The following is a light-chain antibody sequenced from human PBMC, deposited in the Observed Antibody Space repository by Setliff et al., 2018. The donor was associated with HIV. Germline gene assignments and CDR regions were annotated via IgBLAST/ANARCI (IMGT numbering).Light chain of an antibody. CDR3: SSYAGSRTFDV. Sequence: SVLTQPASVSGSPGQSITISCTGTSSDVGGYNYVSWYQQHPGKAPKLIIYEVSYRPSGVSNRFSGSKSGNTASLTISGLQADDEADYYCSSYAGSRTFDVFGTGTKVTVL. V-gene: IGLV2-14*01. J-gene: IGLJ1*01. CDR1: SSDVGGYNY. CDR2: EVS.